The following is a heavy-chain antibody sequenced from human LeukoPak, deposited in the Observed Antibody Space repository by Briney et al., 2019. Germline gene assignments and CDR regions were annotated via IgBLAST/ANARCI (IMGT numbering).Heavy chain of an antibody. CDR2: AYTSGSN. CDR1: GGSISCYY. CDR3: AREKAAPTAYCSSTSCYYMDV. Sequence: AETLSLICSVSGGSISCYYWSWIRQPAGKGLEWIARAYTSGSNNYNPSLRSRATTSVDTPKNQFSLKLSSVTAAATAEYYWAREKAAPTAYCSSTSCYYMDVWGKGTTVTVSS. J-gene: IGHJ6*03. V-gene: IGHV4-4*07. D-gene: IGHD2-2*01.